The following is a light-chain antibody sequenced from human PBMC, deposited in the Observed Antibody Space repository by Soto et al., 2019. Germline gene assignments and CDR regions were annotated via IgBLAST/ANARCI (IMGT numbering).Light chain of an antibody. CDR3: SSYTSSSPPYV. V-gene: IGLV2-14*01. J-gene: IGLJ1*01. Sequence: QSALTQPASVSGSPGQSITISCTGTSSDVGGYNYVSWYQQHPGKAPKLMIYEVSNRPSGVSNRFSGSKSGNTASLTISGLQAKDEADYYCSSYTSSSPPYVFGTGTKLTVL. CDR2: EVS. CDR1: SSDVGGYNY.